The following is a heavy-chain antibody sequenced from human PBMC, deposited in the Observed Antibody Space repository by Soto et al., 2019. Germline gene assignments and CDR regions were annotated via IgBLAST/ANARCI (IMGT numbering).Heavy chain of an antibody. CDR3: ARLTVPLDVVVLPGASYDY. CDR1: GYTFSGYY. V-gene: IGHV1-2*02. D-gene: IGHD2-2*03. CDR2: INPNSGGT. Sequence: ASVKVSCKASGYTFSGYYMSWVRQAPGQGLEWMGWINPNSGGTNYVQKFQGRVTMTRDESISTAYMELSRLRSDDTAVYYCARLTVPLDVVVLPGASYDYWGQGTLVTVSS. J-gene: IGHJ4*02.